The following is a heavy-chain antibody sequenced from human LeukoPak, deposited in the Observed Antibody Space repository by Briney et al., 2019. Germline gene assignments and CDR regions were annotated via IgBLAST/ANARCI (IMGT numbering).Heavy chain of an antibody. V-gene: IGHV3-23*01. Sequence: GGSLRLSCAGSGFTFRDAWMSWVRQAPGKGLEWVSGISASGGDTWYPDSVKGRFTISRDNSKNTLFLQMNSLRVEDTAIYYCAKDAAGPEYWGQGTLVTVSS. CDR3: AKDAAGPEY. D-gene: IGHD6-13*01. J-gene: IGHJ4*02. CDR2: ISASGGDT. CDR1: GFTFRDAW.